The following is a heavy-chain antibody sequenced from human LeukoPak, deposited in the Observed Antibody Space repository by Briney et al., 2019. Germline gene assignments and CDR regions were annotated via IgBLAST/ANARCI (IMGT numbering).Heavy chain of an antibody. D-gene: IGHD3-10*01. CDR2: ISSSGSTI. CDR1: GFTFSSYE. V-gene: IGHV3-48*03. Sequence: PGGSLRLSCAASGFTFSSYEMNWVRQAPGKGLEWVSYISSSGSTIYYADSVKGRFTISRDNAKSSLYLQMNSLRAEDTAVYYCASAGWFGEGYFDYWGQGTLVTVSS. CDR3: ASAGWFGEGYFDY. J-gene: IGHJ4*02.